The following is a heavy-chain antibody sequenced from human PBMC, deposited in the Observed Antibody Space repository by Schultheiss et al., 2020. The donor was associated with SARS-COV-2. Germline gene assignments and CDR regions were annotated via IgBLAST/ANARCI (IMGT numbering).Heavy chain of an antibody. J-gene: IGHJ6*02. CDR1: GFTFSSYS. Sequence: GGSLRLSCAASGFTFSSYSMNWVRQAPGKGLEWVSSISSSSSYIYYADSVKGRFTISRDNAKNSLYLQMNSLRAEDTAVYYCARDSEITIFGVVIPLGMDVWGQGTTVTVSS. V-gene: IGHV3-21*01. CDR2: ISSSSSYI. CDR3: ARDSEITIFGVVIPLGMDV. D-gene: IGHD3-3*01.